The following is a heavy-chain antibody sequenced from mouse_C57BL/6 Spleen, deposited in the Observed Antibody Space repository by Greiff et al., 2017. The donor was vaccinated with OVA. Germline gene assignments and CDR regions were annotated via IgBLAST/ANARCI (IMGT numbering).Heavy chain of an antibody. CDR3: ARLTEYYFDY. D-gene: IGHD4-1*01. J-gene: IGHJ2*01. V-gene: IGHV5-6*01. CDR1: GFTFSSYG. CDR2: ISSGGSYT. Sequence: EVMLVESGGDLVKPGGSLKLSCAASGFTFSSYGMSWVRQTPDKRLEWVATISSGGSYTYYPDSVKGRFTISRDNAKNTLYLQMSSLKSEDTAMYYCARLTEYYFDYWGQGTTLTVSS.